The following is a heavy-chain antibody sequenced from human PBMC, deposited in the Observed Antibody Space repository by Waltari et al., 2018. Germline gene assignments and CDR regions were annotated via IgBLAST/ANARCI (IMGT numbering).Heavy chain of an antibody. CDR3: ARSSDFWSGYYRGPFDY. Sequence: QVQLVQSGAAVKKPGASVKVSCKASGYTFTGYYMHWVRQAPGQGLEWMGWINPNSGGTNYAQKFQGRVTMTRDTSISTAYMELSRLRSDDTAVYYCARSSDFWSGYYRGPFDYWGQGTLVTVSS. V-gene: IGHV1-2*02. CDR2: INPNSGGT. D-gene: IGHD3-3*01. CDR1: GYTFTGYY. J-gene: IGHJ4*02.